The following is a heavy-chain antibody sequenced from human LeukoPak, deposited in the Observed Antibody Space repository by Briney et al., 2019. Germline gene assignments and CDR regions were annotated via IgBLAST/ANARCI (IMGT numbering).Heavy chain of an antibody. V-gene: IGHV3-7*03. CDR1: GFTFSSYW. CDR2: IKRDGSEK. J-gene: IGHJ4*02. CDR3: AQTKLGYCSSGSCYSRHYRLDY. D-gene: IGHD2-15*01. Sequence: GGSLRLSCAASGFTFSSYWMSWVRQAPGKGLEWVANIKRDGSEKYYVDSVKGRFTISRDNAKNTLFLQMNSLRAEDTAVYYCAQTKLGYCSSGSCYSRHYRLDYWGQGTLVTVSS.